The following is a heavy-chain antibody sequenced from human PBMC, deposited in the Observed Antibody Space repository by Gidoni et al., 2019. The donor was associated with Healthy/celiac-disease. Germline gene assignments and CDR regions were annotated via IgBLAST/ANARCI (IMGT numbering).Heavy chain of an antibody. CDR2: IYHSGST. V-gene: IGHV4-38-2*01. CDR1: GYSISSGYY. D-gene: IGHD1-26*01. CDR3: ARVITKELPFFDY. J-gene: IGHJ4*02. Sequence: QVQLQESGPGLVKPSETLSLTCAVSGYSISSGYYCGWIRQPPGKGLEWIGSIYHSGSTYYNPSLKSRVTISVDTSKNQFSLKLSSVTAADTAVYYCARVITKELPFFDYWGQGTLVTVSS.